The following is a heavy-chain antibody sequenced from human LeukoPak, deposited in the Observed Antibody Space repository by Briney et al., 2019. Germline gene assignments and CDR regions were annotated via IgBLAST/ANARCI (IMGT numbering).Heavy chain of an antibody. CDR1: GFTFDDYA. CDR3: ARGFGELFFDFDY. J-gene: IGHJ4*02. Sequence: GGSLRLSCAASGFTFDDYAMHWVRQAPGKGLEWVSSISSSSSYIYYADSVKGRFTISRDNAKNSLYLQMNSLRAEDTAVYYCARGFGELFFDFDYWGQGTLVTVSS. D-gene: IGHD3-10*01. CDR2: ISSSSSYI. V-gene: IGHV3-21*01.